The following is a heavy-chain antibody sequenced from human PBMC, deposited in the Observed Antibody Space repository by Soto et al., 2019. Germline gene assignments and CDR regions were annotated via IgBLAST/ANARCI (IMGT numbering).Heavy chain of an antibody. Sequence: ASVKVSCKASGYTFTGYYRHWVRQAPGQGLEWMGWLNPNSGGTNYAQKFPGWVTMTRDTSISTAYMELSRLRSDDTAVYYCARDLVPAHYYGSGICLGYWGQGTLLTVSS. V-gene: IGHV1-2*04. J-gene: IGHJ4*02. CDR3: ARDLVPAHYYGSGICLGY. CDR2: LNPNSGGT. CDR1: GYTFTGYY. D-gene: IGHD3-10*01.